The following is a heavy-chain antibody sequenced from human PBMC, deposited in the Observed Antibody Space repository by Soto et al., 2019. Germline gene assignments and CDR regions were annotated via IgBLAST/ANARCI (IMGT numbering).Heavy chain of an antibody. Sequence: PSETLSLTCTVSGGSISSYCWSWIRQPPGKGLEWIGYIYYSGSTNYNPSLKSRVTISVDTSKNQFSLKLSSVTAADTAVYYCARDYVEMATRWFDPWGQGTLVTVSS. CDR1: GGSISSYC. D-gene: IGHD5-12*01. J-gene: IGHJ5*02. V-gene: IGHV4-59*01. CDR3: ARDYVEMATRWFDP. CDR2: IYYSGST.